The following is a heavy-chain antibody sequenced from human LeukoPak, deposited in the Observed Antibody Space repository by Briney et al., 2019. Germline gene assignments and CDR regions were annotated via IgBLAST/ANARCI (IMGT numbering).Heavy chain of an antibody. CDR3: AREDRSTSCCFDY. J-gene: IGHJ4*02. Sequence: GGSLRLSCAASGFTFSSYWMSWVRQAPGKGLEWVANIRQDGSEKYYVDSVKGQFTISRDNAKNSLYLQMTSLRAEDTAVYYCAREDRSTSCCFDYWGQGTLVTVSS. D-gene: IGHD2-2*01. CDR1: GFTFSSYW. CDR2: IRQDGSEK. V-gene: IGHV3-7*01.